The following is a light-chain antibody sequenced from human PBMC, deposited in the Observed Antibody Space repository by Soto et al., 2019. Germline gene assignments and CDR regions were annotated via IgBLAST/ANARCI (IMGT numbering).Light chain of an antibody. CDR3: SSYSISTAYL. J-gene: IGLJ1*01. Sequence: QSVLTQPPSVSGTPGQRVTISCSGSNSNIGYNSVYWYQQLPGTAPKLLIYRSHERPSGVPDRFSGSKSGTSASLAISGLRSEDEADYFCSSYSISTAYLFGTGTKLTVL. V-gene: IGLV1-47*01. CDR2: RSH. CDR1: NSNIGYNS.